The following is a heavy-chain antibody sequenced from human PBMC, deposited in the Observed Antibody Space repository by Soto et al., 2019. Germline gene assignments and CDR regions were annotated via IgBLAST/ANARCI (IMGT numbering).Heavy chain of an antibody. J-gene: IGHJ4*02. CDR2: ISGSGSTT. CDR3: AKDMGEEYSYELFEH. CDR1: GFNFTNYA. Sequence: EVQLLESGGGLVQPGGSLRLSCAASGFNFTNYAMSWVRQAPGKGLEWVSAISGSGSTTYYTDSVKCRFTISRDNSKNRLYLQMNGLSAEDTAGYYCAKDMGEEYSYELFEHWGQGTLVTVSS. D-gene: IGHD3-16*01. V-gene: IGHV3-23*01.